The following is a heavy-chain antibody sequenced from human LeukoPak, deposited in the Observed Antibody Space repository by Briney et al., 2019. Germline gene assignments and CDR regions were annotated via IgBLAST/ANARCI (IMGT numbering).Heavy chain of an antibody. Sequence: GGSLRLSCAASGFTFSSYGMHWVRQAPGKGLEGVAFIRYDGSNKYYADSVKGRFTISRDNSKNTLYLQMNSLRAEDTAVYYCAKDRDDILTGLFDYWGQGTLVTVSS. CDR2: IRYDGSNK. V-gene: IGHV3-30*02. J-gene: IGHJ4*02. D-gene: IGHD3-9*01. CDR1: GFTFSSYG. CDR3: AKDRDDILTGLFDY.